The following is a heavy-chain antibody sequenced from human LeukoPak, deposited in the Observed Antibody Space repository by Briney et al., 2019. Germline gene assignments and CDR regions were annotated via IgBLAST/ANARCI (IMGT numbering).Heavy chain of an antibody. CDR3: ARRNWELDAFDI. CDR1: GGSISSSSYY. D-gene: IGHD1-26*01. Sequence: SETLSLTCTVSGGSISSSSYYWGWIRQPPGKGLEWIGYIYYSGSTNYNPSLKSRVTISVDTSKNQFSLKLSSVTAADTAVYYCARRNWELDAFDIWGQGTMVTVSS. CDR2: IYYSGST. V-gene: IGHV4-61*05. J-gene: IGHJ3*02.